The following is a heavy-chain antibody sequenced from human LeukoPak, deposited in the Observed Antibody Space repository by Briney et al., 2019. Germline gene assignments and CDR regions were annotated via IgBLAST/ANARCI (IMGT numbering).Heavy chain of an antibody. CDR1: GYTFTSYA. Sequence: ASVKVSCKASGYTFTSYAMHWVRQAPGQRLEWMGWINAGNGNTKYSQKFQGRVTITRDTSASTAYMELSSLRSEDTAVYYCARDRSYDYVWGSYRYGFWFDPWGQGTLVTVSS. CDR3: ARDRSYDYVWGSYRYGFWFDP. J-gene: IGHJ5*02. V-gene: IGHV1-3*01. D-gene: IGHD3-16*02. CDR2: INAGNGNT.